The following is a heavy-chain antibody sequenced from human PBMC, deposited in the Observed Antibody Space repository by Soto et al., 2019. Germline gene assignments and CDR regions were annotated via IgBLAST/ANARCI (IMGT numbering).Heavy chain of an antibody. V-gene: IGHV3-7*01. J-gene: IGHJ6*03. CDR3: ARGALNYYYEDV. Sequence: PGGSLRLSCAAPTFIFSTYWMTWVRQAPGKGLEWVANIKRDGSETHYADSVKGRFTISRDNAKNTLYLEMNSLRVEDTAVYYCARGALNYYYEDVWGKGTTVTVSS. CDR1: TFIFSTYW. CDR2: IKRDGSET.